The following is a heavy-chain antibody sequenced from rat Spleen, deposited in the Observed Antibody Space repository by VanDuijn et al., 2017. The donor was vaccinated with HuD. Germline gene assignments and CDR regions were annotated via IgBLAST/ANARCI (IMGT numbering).Heavy chain of an antibody. Sequence: QVQLMESGPGLVQPSETLSLTCTVSGFSLIGYSVHWVRQPPGKGLEWMGVMWRGGSTEYNSALKSRLSISRDTSKNHIFLKMNWLKSEDTATYHCARAFRTTRVMDAWGQGASVTVSS. V-gene: IGHV2-45*01. CDR3: ARAFRTTRVMDA. CDR2: MWRGGST. J-gene: IGHJ4*01. D-gene: IGHD1-10*01. CDR1: GFSLIGYS.